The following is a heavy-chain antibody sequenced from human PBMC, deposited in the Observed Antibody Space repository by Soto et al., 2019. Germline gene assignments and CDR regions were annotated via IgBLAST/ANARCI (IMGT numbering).Heavy chain of an antibody. CDR3: ASAWFGELYKDY. D-gene: IGHD3-10*01. J-gene: IGHJ4*02. Sequence: SETLSLTCAVSGGSISSGGYSWSWIRQPPGKGLEWIGYIYHSGSTYYNPSLKSRVTISVDRSKNQFSLKLSSVTAADTAVYYCASAWFGELYKDYWGQGTLVTVSS. CDR1: GGSISSGGYS. V-gene: IGHV4-30-2*01. CDR2: IYHSGST.